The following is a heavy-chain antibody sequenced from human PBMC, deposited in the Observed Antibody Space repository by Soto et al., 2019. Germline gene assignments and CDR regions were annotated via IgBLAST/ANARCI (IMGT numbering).Heavy chain of an antibody. J-gene: IGHJ5*02. V-gene: IGHV1-18*01. CDR2: ISAYNGNT. D-gene: IGHD6-19*01. CDR1: GYTFTSYG. CDR3: ASVVVAGQINWFAP. Sequence: VASVKVSCKASGYTFTSYGISWVRQAPGQGLEWMGWISAYNGNTNYAQKLQGRVTMTTDTSTSTAYMELRSLRSDDTAVYYCASVVVAGQINWFAPWGQGTLVTVSS.